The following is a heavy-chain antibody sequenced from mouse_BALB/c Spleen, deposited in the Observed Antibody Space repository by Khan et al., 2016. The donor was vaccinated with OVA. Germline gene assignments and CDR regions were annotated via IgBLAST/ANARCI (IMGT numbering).Heavy chain of an antibody. V-gene: IGHV9-3-1*01. CDR2: INTYTGEP. CDR3: ARPPYFSYTLDY. CDR1: GYTFTNYG. Sequence: QIQLVQSGPELKKPGETVKISCKASGYTFTNYGMNWVKQSPGKALKWMGWINTYTGEPTYADDFKGRFAFSLETSATTAYLQINNLKNEDTATYFCARPPYFSYTLDYWSQGTAGTGSS. J-gene: IGHJ4*01. D-gene: IGHD2-10*01.